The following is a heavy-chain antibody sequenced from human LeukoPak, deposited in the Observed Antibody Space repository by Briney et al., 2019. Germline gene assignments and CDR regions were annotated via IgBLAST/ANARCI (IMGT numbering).Heavy chain of an antibody. CDR1: GGSISSSSYY. D-gene: IGHD6-13*01. Sequence: SETLSLTCTVSGGSISSSSYYWGWIRQPGWIRQPPGKWLEWIGSIYYSGSTYYNPSLKSRVTISVDTSKNQFSLKLSSVTAADTAVYYCARLSPLGSSTYYFDYWGQGTLVTVSS. V-gene: IGHV4-39*01. CDR3: ARLSPLGSSTYYFDY. CDR2: IYYSGST. J-gene: IGHJ4*02.